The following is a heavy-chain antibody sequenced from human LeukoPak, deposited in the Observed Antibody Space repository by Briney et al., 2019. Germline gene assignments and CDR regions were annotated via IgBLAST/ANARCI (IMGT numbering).Heavy chain of an antibody. CDR2: ISYDGSNK. D-gene: IGHD5-24*01. V-gene: IGHV3-30*04. CDR1: GFTFSSYA. Sequence: GGSLRLSCAASGFTFSSYAMHWVRQAPGKGLEWVAVISYDGSNKYYADSVKGRFTISRDSSKNTLYLQMNSLRAEDTAVYYCARVEMATILSADYWGQGTLVTVSS. J-gene: IGHJ4*02. CDR3: ARVEMATILSADY.